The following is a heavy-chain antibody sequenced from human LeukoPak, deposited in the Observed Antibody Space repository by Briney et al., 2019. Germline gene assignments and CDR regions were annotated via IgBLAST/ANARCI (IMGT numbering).Heavy chain of an antibody. J-gene: IGHJ4*02. D-gene: IGHD6-13*01. Sequence: GASVKVSCKASGYTFTSYYINWVRQATGQGPEWMGWMNPNSGNTDYAQRFQGRVTMTRNTSISTAYMELSSLRSEDTAVYYCARRIAAAPLHFDYWGQGTLVTVSS. CDR3: ARRIAAAPLHFDY. V-gene: IGHV1-8*01. CDR2: MNPNSGNT. CDR1: GYTFTSYY.